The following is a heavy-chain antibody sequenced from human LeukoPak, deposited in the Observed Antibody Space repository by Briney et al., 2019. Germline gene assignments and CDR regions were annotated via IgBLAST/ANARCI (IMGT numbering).Heavy chain of an antibody. Sequence: SETLSLTCAVYGGSFSDYYWTWIRQPPGKGLEWIGEINHSGSPNNNPSLKSRVSISFGTSKNQFSLKLTSVTAADTAVHYCGSRRTAMFGVIKGPIDYWGQGTLVTVSS. CDR3: GSRRTAMFGVIKGPIDY. J-gene: IGHJ4*02. CDR2: INHSGSP. CDR1: GGSFSDYY. V-gene: IGHV4-34*01. D-gene: IGHD3-3*01.